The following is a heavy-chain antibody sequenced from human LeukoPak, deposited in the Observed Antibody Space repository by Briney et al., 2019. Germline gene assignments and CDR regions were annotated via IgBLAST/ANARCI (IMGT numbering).Heavy chain of an antibody. CDR2: TGSSDAGT. J-gene: IGHJ4*02. Sequence: QPGGSLRLSCAASGFTLSTYAMSWVRLTPGKGLEWGAATGSSDAGTYHADSVRGRFTISRDNSKNTLYLQMNSLRAEDAAVYFCAKAPVTSCRGAYCYPFDSWGQGTLVTVSS. CDR3: AKAPVTSCRGAYCYPFDS. V-gene: IGHV3-23*01. D-gene: IGHD2-21*01. CDR1: GFTLSTYA.